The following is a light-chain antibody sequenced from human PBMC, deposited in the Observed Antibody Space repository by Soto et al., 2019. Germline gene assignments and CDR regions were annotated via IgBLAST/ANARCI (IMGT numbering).Light chain of an antibody. J-gene: IGKJ1*01. Sequence: EIVLTQSPGTLSLSPGERATLSCRASQSVSNNYVAWYQQKPGQPHRLLIHDSSNSATGIPDSFSGSGSGTDFPLTINRLEPEDFAVYYCRQSAHSPLTFGQGTKVDIK. CDR1: QSVSNNY. V-gene: IGKV3-20*01. CDR3: RQSAHSPLT. CDR2: DSS.